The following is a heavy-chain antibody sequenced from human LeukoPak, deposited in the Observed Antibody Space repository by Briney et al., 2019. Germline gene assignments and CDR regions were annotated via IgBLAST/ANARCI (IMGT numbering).Heavy chain of an antibody. CDR2: ISSSSSTI. Sequence: GGSLRLSCAASGFTFSSYSMNWVRQAPGKGLEWVSYISSSSSTIYYADSVKGRFTISRDNAKNSLYLQMNSLRAEDTAVYYCARGPWLPSDDAFDIWGQGTMVTVSS. CDR3: ARGPWLPSDDAFDI. CDR1: GFTFSSYS. J-gene: IGHJ3*02. D-gene: IGHD5-24*01. V-gene: IGHV3-48*04.